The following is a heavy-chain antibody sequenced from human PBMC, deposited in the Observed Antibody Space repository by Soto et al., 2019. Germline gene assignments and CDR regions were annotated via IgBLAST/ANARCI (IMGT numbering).Heavy chain of an antibody. D-gene: IGHD1-26*01. CDR1: GFTFSRFA. V-gene: IGHV3-23*01. CDR2: ISGSGQTT. CDR3: TRPPSGSYGDDSDY. Sequence: EVQLLESGGGLGQPGGSLRLSCAGSGFTFSRFAMSWVRQVPGKGLEWVSAISGSGQTTYYADSVKGRFTVSRDNSNNTLYLQMNSLRAEDTAVYYCTRPPSGSYGDDSDYWGQGTLVTVSS. J-gene: IGHJ4*02.